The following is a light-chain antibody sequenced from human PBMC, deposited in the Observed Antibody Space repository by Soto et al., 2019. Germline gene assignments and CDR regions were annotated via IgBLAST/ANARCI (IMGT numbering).Light chain of an antibody. V-gene: IGKV2-28*01. CDR2: LGS. J-gene: IGKJ4*01. Sequence: EIVMTQSPLSLPVTPGAPASISCRSSQSLLHSNGYNYLDWYLQKPGQSPQLLIYLGSNRASGVPDRFSGSGSGTDFTLKISRVEAEDVGVSYCMQALQTPLTFGGGTKVEIK. CDR1: QSLLHSNGYNY. CDR3: MQALQTPLT.